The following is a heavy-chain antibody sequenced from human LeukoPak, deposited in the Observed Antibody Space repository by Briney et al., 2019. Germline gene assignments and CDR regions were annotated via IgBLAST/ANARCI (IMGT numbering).Heavy chain of an antibody. CDR3: ANEEVPNDY. CDR2: ISISGDVT. V-gene: IGHV3-23*01. CDR1: GFTFRSHA. Sequence: PGGSLRLSCAVSGFTFRSHAMTWVRQAPGKGLEWVSGISISGDVTYYADSVQGRFIISRDNSKNTVYLQMDSLRVDDTAVYYCANEEVPNDYWGQGTLVTVSS. J-gene: IGHJ4*02. D-gene: IGHD4/OR15-4a*01.